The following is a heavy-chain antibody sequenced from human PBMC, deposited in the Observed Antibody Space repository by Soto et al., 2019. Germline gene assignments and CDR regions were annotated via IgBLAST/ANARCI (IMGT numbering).Heavy chain of an antibody. CDR2: MNPNSGNT. J-gene: IGHJ4*02. D-gene: IGHD6-13*01. Sequence: ASVKVSCKASGGTFNSYAVNWVRQAPGQGLEWMGWMNPNSGNTGYAQKFQGRVTMTRNTSISTAYMELSSLRSEDTAVYYCARERAVAGFDYWGQGTLVTVSS. CDR1: GGTFNSYA. CDR3: ARERAVAGFDY. V-gene: IGHV1-8*01.